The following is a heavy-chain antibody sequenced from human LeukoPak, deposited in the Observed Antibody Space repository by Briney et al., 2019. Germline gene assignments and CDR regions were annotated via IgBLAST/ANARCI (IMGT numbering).Heavy chain of an antibody. Sequence: SETLSLTCAVYGGSFSGYYWSWIRQPPGKGLEWIGEINHSGSTNYNPSLKSRVTISVDTSKNQFSLKLSSVTAADTAVYYCARGLASVRRGYYFDYWGQGTLVTVSS. D-gene: IGHD1-26*01. CDR1: GGSFSGYY. CDR3: ARGLASVRRGYYFDY. CDR2: INHSGST. J-gene: IGHJ4*02. V-gene: IGHV4-34*01.